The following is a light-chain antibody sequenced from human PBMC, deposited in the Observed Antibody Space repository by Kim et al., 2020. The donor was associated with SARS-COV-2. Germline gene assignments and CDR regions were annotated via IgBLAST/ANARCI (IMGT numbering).Light chain of an antibody. CDR2: DVS. Sequence: GQSVTVSCTGTTSDVGGYNYGSWYQRHPGNAPKLMIYDVSNRPSGVSNRFSGSKSGNTASLTISGLQAEDEADYYCSSYTSSSTVVFGGGTQLTVL. V-gene: IGLV2-14*03. CDR3: SSYTSSSTVV. J-gene: IGLJ2*01. CDR1: TSDVGGYNY.